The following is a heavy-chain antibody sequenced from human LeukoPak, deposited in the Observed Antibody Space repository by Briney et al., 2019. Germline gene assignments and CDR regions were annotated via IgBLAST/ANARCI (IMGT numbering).Heavy chain of an antibody. CDR1: GFPVGSTN. V-gene: IGHV3-53*01. D-gene: IGHD1-26*01. CDR2: IYSGGRT. Sequence: TGGSLRLSCAPSGFPVGSTNIRWVRQAPEGGLEWVSVIYSGGRTYYEDSMKGRFTLSKDNSKNTLYLQMNSRRAEKTVVYYCARLSGIWYEADYWGQGTLVTVSS. J-gene: IGHJ4*02. CDR3: ARLSGIWYEADY.